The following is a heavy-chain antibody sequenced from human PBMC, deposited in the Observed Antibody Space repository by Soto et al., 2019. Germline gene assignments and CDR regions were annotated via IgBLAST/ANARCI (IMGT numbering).Heavy chain of an antibody. D-gene: IGHD2-2*01. CDR3: ARDLGYCSSTSCYLDAFDI. CDR2: INAGNGNT. J-gene: IGHJ3*02. CDR1: GYTFTSYA. Sequence: QVQLVQSGAEVKKPGASVKVSCKASGYTFTSYAMHWVRQAPGQRLEWRGWINAGNGNTKYSQKFQGRVTITRDTSASTAYMELSSLRSEDTAVYYCARDLGYCSSTSCYLDAFDIWGQVTMVTVSS. V-gene: IGHV1-3*01.